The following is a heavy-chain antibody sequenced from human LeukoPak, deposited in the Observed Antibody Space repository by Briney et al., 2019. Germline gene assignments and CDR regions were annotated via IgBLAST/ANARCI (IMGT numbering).Heavy chain of an antibody. V-gene: IGHV5-51*01. Sequence: GESLQISCKGSGYSFTSYWIGWVRQMPGKGLEWMGIIYPGDSDTRYSPSFQGQVTISADKSISTAYLQWSSLKASDTAMYYCTIAAAGTENWFDPWGQGTLVTVSS. CDR3: TIAAAGTENWFDP. CDR1: GYSFTSYW. CDR2: IYPGDSDT. D-gene: IGHD6-13*01. J-gene: IGHJ5*02.